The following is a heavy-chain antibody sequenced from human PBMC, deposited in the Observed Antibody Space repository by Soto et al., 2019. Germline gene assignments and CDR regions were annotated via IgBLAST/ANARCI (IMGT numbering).Heavy chain of an antibody. D-gene: IGHD3-9*01. Sequence: EVQLLESGGGLVQPGGSLRLSCAASGFTVSSNYMSWVRQAPGKGLEWVSVIYSGGSTYYADSVKGRFTISRDNSKNTLYLQMNSLRAEDTAVYYCASVGYFDWLSRGPFDYWGQGTLVTVSS. CDR1: GFTVSSNY. J-gene: IGHJ4*02. CDR2: IYSGGST. CDR3: ASVGYFDWLSRGPFDY. V-gene: IGHV3-53*01.